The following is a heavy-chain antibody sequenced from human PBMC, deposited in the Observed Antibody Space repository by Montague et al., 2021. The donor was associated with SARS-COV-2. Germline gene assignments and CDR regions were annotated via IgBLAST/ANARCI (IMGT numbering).Heavy chain of an antibody. Sequence: SETLSLTCTVSGGSISSPDYYWGWIRQSPGKGLEWIGSISYAGRTYYNPSLRSRVSFSMDTSKNHFSLSLNSVTAADTAVYFCASQLPSYCSTSKCYPYYFDVWGQGALVTVSS. CDR2: ISYAGRT. D-gene: IGHD2-2*01. V-gene: IGHV4-39*02. CDR3: ASQLPSYCSTSKCYPYYFDV. CDR1: GGSISSPDYY. J-gene: IGHJ4*02.